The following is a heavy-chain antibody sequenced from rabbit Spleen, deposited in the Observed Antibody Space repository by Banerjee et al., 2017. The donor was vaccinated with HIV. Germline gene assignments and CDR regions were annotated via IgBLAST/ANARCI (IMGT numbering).Heavy chain of an antibody. CDR3: ARGGNSGVYNDDGYYHL. Sequence: QEQLTETGGGLVQPGGSLTLSCKASGFDFSNYGVSWVRQAPGKGLEWIACIDTSDGDTDYAIWPKGRFTISKTSSTTVTLQMTSLTVADTATYFCARGGNSGVYNDDGYYHLWGPGTLVTVS. V-gene: IGHV1S45*01. CDR1: GFDFSNYG. D-gene: IGHD1-1*01. CDR2: IDTSDGDT. J-gene: IGHJ4*01.